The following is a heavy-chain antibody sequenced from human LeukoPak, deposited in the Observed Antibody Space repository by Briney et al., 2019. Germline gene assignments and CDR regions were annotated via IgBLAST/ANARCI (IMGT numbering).Heavy chain of an antibody. CDR1: GFTVSSNY. CDR2: IYAGGST. J-gene: IGHJ3*02. V-gene: IGHV3-66*01. CDR3: ARGEHDAFDI. Sequence: GGSLRLSCAASGFTVSSNYMSWVRQAPGKGLEWVLVIYAGGSTYYADSVKGRFTISRDNSKNTLYLQMNSLRAEDTAVYYCARGEHDAFDIWGQGTMVTVSS. D-gene: IGHD1/OR15-1a*01.